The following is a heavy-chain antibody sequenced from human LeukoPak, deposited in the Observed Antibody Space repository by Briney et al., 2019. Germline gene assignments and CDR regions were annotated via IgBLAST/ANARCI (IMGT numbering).Heavy chain of an antibody. J-gene: IGHJ4*02. CDR2: IWYDGSNK. D-gene: IGHD2-15*01. V-gene: IGHV3-33*01. CDR1: GLTFSSYG. Sequence: QPGRSLRLSSAASGLTFSSYGMHWVRQAPGEGLEWVAVIWYDGSNKSYTDSVKGRFTISRDNSKNTLYLQMNSLRAEDTPVYYCARDPQVLDYWGQGTLVTVSS. CDR3: ARDPQVLDY.